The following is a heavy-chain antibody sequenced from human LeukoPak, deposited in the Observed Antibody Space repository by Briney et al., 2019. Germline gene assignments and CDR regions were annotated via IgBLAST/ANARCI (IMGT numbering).Heavy chain of an antibody. J-gene: IGHJ4*02. CDR1: GGSISNFY. D-gene: IGHD3-10*01. V-gene: IGHV4-4*07. CDR2: IYTTGST. Sequence: KPSETLSLTCTVSGGSISNFYWSWIRQPAGKGLEWIGRIYTTGSTNSNPSLKSRVTMSVDTSKKQFSLKLSSVTAADTAVYYCARDRRGSGSYYSDYWGQGTLVTVSS. CDR3: ARDRRGSGSYYSDY.